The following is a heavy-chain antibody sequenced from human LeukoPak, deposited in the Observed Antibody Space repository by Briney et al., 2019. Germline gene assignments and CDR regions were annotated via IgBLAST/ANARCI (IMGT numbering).Heavy chain of an antibody. J-gene: IGHJ3*02. D-gene: IGHD5-18*01. CDR2: IWYDGSNK. CDR3: ARDRAGGYSYGYDAFDI. Sequence: GGSLRLSCAASGFTFSSYGMHWVRQAPGKGLEWVAVIWYDGSNKYYADSVKGRFTISRDNSKNTLYLQMNSLRAEDTAVYYCARDRAGGYSYGYDAFDIWGQGTMVTVSS. CDR1: GFTFSSYG. V-gene: IGHV3-33*01.